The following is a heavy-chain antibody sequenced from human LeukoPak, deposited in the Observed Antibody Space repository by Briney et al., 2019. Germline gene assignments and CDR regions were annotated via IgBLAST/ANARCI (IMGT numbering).Heavy chain of an antibody. CDR1: GGSISGDY. D-gene: IGHD5-24*01. J-gene: IGHJ4*01. CDR2: ISYSGGT. Sequence: PSETLSLTCTVSGGSISGDYWSWIRQPPGKRLEWIGYISYSGGTGYNPSLRSRATISVDASKNQFSLKLNSVTAADTAVFYCARHRRDGYNYGFDYWGQGTLVTVSS. CDR3: ARHRRDGYNYGFDY. V-gene: IGHV4-59*01.